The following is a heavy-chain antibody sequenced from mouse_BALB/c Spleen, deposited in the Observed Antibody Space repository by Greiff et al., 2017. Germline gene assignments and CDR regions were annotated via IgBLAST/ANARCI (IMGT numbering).Heavy chain of an antibody. CDR1: GFNIKDYY. V-gene: IGHV14-4*02. J-gene: IGHJ4*01. Sequence: VQLKHSGAELVRSGASVKLSCTASGFNIKDYYMPWVKQRPEQGLEWIGWVDPENGDTEDAPKFWGKATMTADTSSTTAYLQRSSLTAADTAVYYSKAIYDGYLNYAMDYWGQGTSVTVSS. CDR2: VDPENGDT. CDR3: KAIYDGYLNYAMDY. D-gene: IGHD2-3*01.